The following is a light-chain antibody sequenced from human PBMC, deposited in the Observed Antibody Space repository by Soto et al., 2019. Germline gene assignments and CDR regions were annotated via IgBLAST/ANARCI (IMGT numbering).Light chain of an antibody. Sequence: EIVLAQSQATLSLSPGERATLXCRASQSVSSNLAWYQQKPGQAPRLLIYGASTRAAGIPDRLSGSGSGTDFTLTISRLEPEDFAVYYCQQYATSPITFGQGTRLEIK. V-gene: IGKV3-20*01. CDR1: QSVSSN. CDR3: QQYATSPIT. J-gene: IGKJ5*01. CDR2: GAS.